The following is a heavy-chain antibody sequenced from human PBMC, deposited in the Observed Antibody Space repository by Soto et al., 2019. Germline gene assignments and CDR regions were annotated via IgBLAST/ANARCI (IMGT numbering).Heavy chain of an antibody. CDR2: IYYSGST. V-gene: IGHV4-59*01. D-gene: IGHD5-18*01. Sequence: PSETLSLTCTVSGGSISSYYWSWIRQPPGKGLEWIGYIYYSGSTNYNPSLKSRVTISVDTSKNQFSLKLSSVTAADTAVYYCARGYNIQEDWFDSWGQGTLVTVSS. J-gene: IGHJ5*01. CDR1: GGSISSYY. CDR3: ARGYNIQEDWFDS.